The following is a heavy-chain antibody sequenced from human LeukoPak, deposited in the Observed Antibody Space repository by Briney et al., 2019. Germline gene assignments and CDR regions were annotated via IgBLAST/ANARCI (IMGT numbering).Heavy chain of an antibody. D-gene: IGHD6-13*01. V-gene: IGHV3-9*01. J-gene: IGHJ5*02. CDR3: AREAGRYSSNIDWFDP. Sequence: GRSLRLSCAASGFTFDDYAMHWVRQAPGKGLEWVSGISWNSGSIGYADSVKGRFTISRDNAKNSLYLQMNSLRAEDTAVYYCAREAGRYSSNIDWFDPWGQGTLVTVSS. CDR2: ISWNSGSI. CDR1: GFTFDDYA.